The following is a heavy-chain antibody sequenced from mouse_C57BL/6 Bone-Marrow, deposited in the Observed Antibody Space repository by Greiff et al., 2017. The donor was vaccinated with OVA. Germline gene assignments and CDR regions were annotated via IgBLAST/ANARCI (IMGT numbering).Heavy chain of an antibody. V-gene: IGHV5-6*01. J-gene: IGHJ3*01. D-gene: IGHD2-5*01. CDR2: ISSGGSYT. CDR3: ARLYSNYVGWFAY. CDR1: GFTFSSYG. Sequence: VQLKESGGDLVKPGGSLKLPCAASGFTFSSYGMSWVRQTPDKRLEWVATISSGGSYTYYPDSVKGRFTISRDHAKNTLYLHMSSLKYEDTVMFYGARLYSNYVGWFAYWGQGTLVTVSA.